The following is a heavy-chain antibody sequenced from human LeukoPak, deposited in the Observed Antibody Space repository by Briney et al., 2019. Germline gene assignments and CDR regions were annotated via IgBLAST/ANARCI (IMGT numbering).Heavy chain of an antibody. V-gene: IGHV1-24*01. Sequence: GASGKLSCKASGYTFTSYGISWVREAPGKGLEWMGGFDLEDGETIYAQKFQGRVTMTEDTSTDTAYMELSSLRSEDTAVYYCATAPLLAGGYWGQGTLVTVSS. CDR2: FDLEDGET. CDR1: GYTFTSYG. CDR3: ATAPLLAGGY. D-gene: IGHD3-10*01. J-gene: IGHJ4*02.